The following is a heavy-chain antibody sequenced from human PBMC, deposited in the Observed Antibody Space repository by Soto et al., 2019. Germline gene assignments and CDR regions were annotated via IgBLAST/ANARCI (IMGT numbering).Heavy chain of an antibody. CDR1: GGSFSGYY. Sequence: QVQLQQWGAGLLKPSETLSLTCAVYGGSFSGYYWSWIRQPPGKGLEWIGEINHSGSTNYNPSLKSRVTIPVDTSKNQFSLKRSSVTAADTAVYYCARGRGSSSWYYGRQSQKDYYYYYMDVWGKGTTVTVSS. CDR2: INHSGST. D-gene: IGHD6-13*01. V-gene: IGHV4-34*01. J-gene: IGHJ6*03. CDR3: ARGRGSSSWYYGRQSQKDYYYYYMDV.